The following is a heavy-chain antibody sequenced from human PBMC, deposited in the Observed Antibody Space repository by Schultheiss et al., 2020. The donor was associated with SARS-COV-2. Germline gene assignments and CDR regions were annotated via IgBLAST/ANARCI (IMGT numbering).Heavy chain of an antibody. Sequence: GGSLRLSCAASGFTFSSYAMSWVRQAPGKGLEWVSYIGSSGSTIYYADSVKGRFTISRDNSKSTLFLQMNSLRAEDTALYFCATLPAGALYYYPLDVWGQGTTVTVSS. V-gene: IGHV3-48*01. CDR3: ATLPAGALYYYPLDV. D-gene: IGHD1-26*01. CDR1: GFTFSSYA. CDR2: IGSSGSTI. J-gene: IGHJ6*02.